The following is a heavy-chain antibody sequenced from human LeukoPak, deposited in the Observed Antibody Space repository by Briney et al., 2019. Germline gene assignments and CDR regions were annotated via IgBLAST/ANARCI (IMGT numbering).Heavy chain of an antibody. Sequence: GGSLRLSCAASGFTFSNAWMSWVRQAPGKGLEWVGRIKSKTDGGTTDYAAPVKGRFTISRDDSKNTLYLQMNSLRTEDTAVYYCLRDWYGSGSYWQIRESYFDYWGQGTLVTVSS. V-gene: IGHV3-15*01. J-gene: IGHJ4*02. D-gene: IGHD3-10*01. CDR2: IKSKTDGGTT. CDR3: LRDWYGSGSYWQIRESYFDY. CDR1: GFTFSNAW.